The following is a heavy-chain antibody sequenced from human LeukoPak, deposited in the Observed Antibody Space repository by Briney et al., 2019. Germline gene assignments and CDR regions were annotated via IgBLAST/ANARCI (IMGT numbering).Heavy chain of an antibody. J-gene: IGHJ4*02. V-gene: IGHV3-23*01. CDR2: ISGNDGNT. CDR1: GFTFRSYA. Sequence: GFLRPSFTTSGFTFRSYALRWGRPAPGEGVEWVSVISGNDGNTFYADSVKGRFTISRDNAKKSLYLQMNSLRAEDTAVYYCAPPPIAATGNWGQGTLVTVSS. D-gene: IGHD6-13*01. CDR3: APPPIAATGN.